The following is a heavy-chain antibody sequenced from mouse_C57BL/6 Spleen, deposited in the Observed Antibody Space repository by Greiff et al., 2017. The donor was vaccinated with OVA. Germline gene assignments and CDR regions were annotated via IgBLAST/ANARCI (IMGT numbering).Heavy chain of an antibody. CDR2: INPNNGGT. CDR1: GYTFTDYY. Sequence: VQLQQSGPELVKPGASVKISCKASGYTFTDYYMNWVKQSHGKSLEWIGDINPNNGGTSYTQKFKGKATLTVDKSSTAYMELRSLTSEDSAVYYCARRLRTWYFDVWGTGTTVTVSS. D-gene: IGHD1-1*01. CDR3: ARRLRTWYFDV. V-gene: IGHV1-26*01. J-gene: IGHJ1*03.